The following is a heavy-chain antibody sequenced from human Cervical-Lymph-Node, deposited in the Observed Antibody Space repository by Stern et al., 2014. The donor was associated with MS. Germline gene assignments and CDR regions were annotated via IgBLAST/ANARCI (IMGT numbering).Heavy chain of an antibody. Sequence: QVQLVESGPGLVKPSQTLSLTCTVSGGSISSGGYSWNWIRQFPGKDLEWIGYIYYSESTYYNPSLKSRVTISLDTSKNQFSLRLSSVTAADTAVYYCARDRKDYPYYFDAWGQGTLVTVSS. CDR1: GGSISSGGYS. CDR2: IYYSEST. D-gene: IGHD4-11*01. J-gene: IGHJ4*02. V-gene: IGHV4-31*03. CDR3: ARDRKDYPYYFDA.